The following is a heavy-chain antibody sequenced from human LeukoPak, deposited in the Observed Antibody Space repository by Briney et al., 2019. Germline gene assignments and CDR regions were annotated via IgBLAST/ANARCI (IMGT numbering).Heavy chain of an antibody. J-gene: IGHJ4*02. Sequence: GETLKISCKGSGYSFTSYWIGWVSQMPGKGLEWMGIINPGDSDTKYSPSFQGQVTISADKSIRTAYLQWSSQKASDTAMYYCARQRMVTTGFWDYWGQGTLVTVSS. CDR3: ARQRMVTTGFWDY. CDR2: INPGDSDT. D-gene: IGHD2-21*02. CDR1: GYSFTSYW. V-gene: IGHV5-51*01.